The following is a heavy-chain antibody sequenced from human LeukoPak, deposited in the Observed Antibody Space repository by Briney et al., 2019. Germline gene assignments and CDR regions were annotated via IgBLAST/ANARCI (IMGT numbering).Heavy chain of an antibody. V-gene: IGHV3-23*01. Sequence: GGPRLSCAASGFTFSSYAMSWVRQAPGKGLEWVSAISGSGGSTYYADSVKGRFTISRDNSKNTLYLQMNSLRAEDTAVYYCAKSRPQRITMITKGAPVDYWGQGTLVTVSS. CDR2: ISGSGGST. J-gene: IGHJ4*02. D-gene: IGHD3-22*01. CDR3: AKSRPQRITMITKGAPVDY. CDR1: GFTFSSYA.